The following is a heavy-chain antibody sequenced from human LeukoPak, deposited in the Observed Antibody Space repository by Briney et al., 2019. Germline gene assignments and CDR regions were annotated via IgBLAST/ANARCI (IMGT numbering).Heavy chain of an antibody. V-gene: IGHV4-59*01. Sequence: SETLSLTRTVSGGSISSYYWSWIRQPPGKGLEWIGYIYYSGSTNYNPSLKSRVTISVDTSKNQFSLNLSSVTAADTAVYYCARHTYYYDSSAPGYYYYGMDVWGQGTTVTVSS. J-gene: IGHJ6*02. D-gene: IGHD3-22*01. CDR2: IYYSGST. CDR3: ARHTYYYDSSAPGYYYYGMDV. CDR1: GGSISSYY.